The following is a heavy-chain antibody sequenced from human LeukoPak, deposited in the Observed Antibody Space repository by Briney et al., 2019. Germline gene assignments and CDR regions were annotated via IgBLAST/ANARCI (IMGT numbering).Heavy chain of an antibody. CDR2: ISGSGGST. J-gene: IGHJ6*02. CDR1: GFTFSSYA. CDR3: AKDGISGDYYGMDV. Sequence: GGSLRLSCAASGFTFSSYAMSWVRQAPGKGLEWVSAISGSGGSTYYADSVKGRFTISRDNSKNTLYLQMNSLRAEDTAVYYCAKDGISGDYYGMDVWGQGTTVTVSS. D-gene: IGHD2-15*01. V-gene: IGHV3-23*01.